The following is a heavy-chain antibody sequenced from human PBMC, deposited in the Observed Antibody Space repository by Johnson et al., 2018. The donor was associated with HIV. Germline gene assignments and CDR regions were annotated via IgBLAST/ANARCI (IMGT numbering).Heavy chain of an antibody. Sequence: MQLVESGGGLVQPGGSLRLSCAASGFTFSSYAMSWVRQAPGKGLEWVSAISGSGGNTYYADSVKGRFTISRDNSKNTLHLQMNSLRAEDTDLYYCAKPETGELSDAFDIWGQGTMVSVSS. V-gene: IGHV3-23*04. J-gene: IGHJ3*02. D-gene: IGHD7-27*01. CDR2: ISGSGGNT. CDR3: AKPETGELSDAFDI. CDR1: GFTFSSYA.